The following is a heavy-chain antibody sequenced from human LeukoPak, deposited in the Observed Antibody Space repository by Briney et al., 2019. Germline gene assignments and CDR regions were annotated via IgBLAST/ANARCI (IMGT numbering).Heavy chain of an antibody. CDR2: IYPGDSDT. CDR1: GYSFTSYW. J-gene: IGHJ5*02. D-gene: IGHD2-15*01. Sequence: GKSLKISCKGSGYSFTSYWIDWVRQMPGKGLEWMGIIYPGDSDTRYSPSFQGQVTISADKSISTAYLQWSSLKASDTAMYYCARHLRRCSGGSCYSGWFDPWGQGTLVTVSS. V-gene: IGHV5-51*01. CDR3: ARHLRRCSGGSCYSGWFDP.